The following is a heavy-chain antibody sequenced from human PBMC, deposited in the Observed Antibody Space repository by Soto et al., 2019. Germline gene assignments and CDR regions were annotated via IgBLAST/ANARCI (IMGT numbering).Heavy chain of an antibody. V-gene: IGHV4-31*03. CDR2: IHYSGST. J-gene: IGHJ3*01. CDR1: GYSISSSTYY. Sequence: PSETLSVTCTVSGYSISSSTYYWTCVRQHPGEGLEWIGCIHYSGSTYYNPSLKSRLTISVDTSKNQFSLKLSSVTVADTAVYFCAREDSNYLKAFDAWGQGTVVTVSS. CDR3: AREDSNYLKAFDA. D-gene: IGHD3-10*01.